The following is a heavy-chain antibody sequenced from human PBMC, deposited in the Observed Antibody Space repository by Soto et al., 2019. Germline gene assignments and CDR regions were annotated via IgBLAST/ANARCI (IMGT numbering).Heavy chain of an antibody. V-gene: IGHV4-30-4*08. CDR2: IYYSGST. J-gene: IGHJ4*02. CDR3: AGDDNGEAVPSSGF. CDR1: GGSSIGGGGY. D-gene: IGHD2-8*01. Sequence: PISVTSSVAGGSSIGGGGYRIMIHQTPGKGLEWIGYIYYSGSTYYNPSLKSRVTISVDTSKNQFSLKLSSVTAADTALYYCAGDDNGEAVPSSGFRGKGTLVTVSS.